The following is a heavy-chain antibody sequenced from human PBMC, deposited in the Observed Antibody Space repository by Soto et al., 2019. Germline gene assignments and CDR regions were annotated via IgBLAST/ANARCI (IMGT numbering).Heavy chain of an antibody. D-gene: IGHD3-3*01. Sequence: EVHLLESGGGLVQPGGSRRLSCTASGFAFSSNAMSWVRQAPGKGLEWVSSISDSGGSTYYADSVKGRFTISRDNSKNTLYLLMDSLRADDMALYYCTKGPSGVGSFDIWGQGTKVTVSS. CDR2: ISDSGGST. V-gene: IGHV3-23*01. CDR3: TKGPSGVGSFDI. J-gene: IGHJ3*02. CDR1: GFAFSSNA.